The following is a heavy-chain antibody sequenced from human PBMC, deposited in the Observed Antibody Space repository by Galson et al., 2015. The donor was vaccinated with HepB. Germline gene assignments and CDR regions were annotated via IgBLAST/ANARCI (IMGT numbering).Heavy chain of an antibody. D-gene: IGHD2-8*02. CDR1: GFTVNSNY. CDR3: AKGIAGSCTRVLCYSFDD. CDR2: IEGTRRT. J-gene: IGHJ4*02. V-gene: IGHV3-53*01. Sequence: SLRLSCAASGFTVNSNYMSWVRLTPGRGLEWVSGIEGTRRTDYADSVEGRVTISRDNSKNTRYLQMTRLRAEDTATYYCAKGIAGSCTRVLCYSFDDWGEGPLVTVPS.